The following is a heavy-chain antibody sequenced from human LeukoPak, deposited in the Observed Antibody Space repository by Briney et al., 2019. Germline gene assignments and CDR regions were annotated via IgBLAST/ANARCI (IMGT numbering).Heavy chain of an antibody. J-gene: IGHJ4*02. V-gene: IGHV3-30*02. CDR2: IRYDGSNK. CDR1: GFTFSSYG. CDR3: APSVEMATSFDY. Sequence: GGSLRLSCAASGFTFSSYGMHWVRQAPGKGLEWVAFIRYDGSNKYYADSVKGRFTISRDNSKNTLYLQMNSLRAEDTAVYYCAPSVEMATSFDYWGQGTLVTVSS. D-gene: IGHD5-24*01.